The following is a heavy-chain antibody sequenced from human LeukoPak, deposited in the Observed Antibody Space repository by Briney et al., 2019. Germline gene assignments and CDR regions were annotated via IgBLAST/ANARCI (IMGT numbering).Heavy chain of an antibody. Sequence: GGSLRLSCAASGFTFSSYSMNWVRQAPGKGLEWVSYISSNSRYIYYADSVKGRFTISRDNSKNSLYLQMNSLRTEDAAVYYCARGPGGSGSYYDYWGQGTLVTVSS. J-gene: IGHJ4*02. CDR3: ARGPGGSGSYYDY. CDR1: GFTFSSYS. CDR2: ISSNSRYI. D-gene: IGHD3-10*01. V-gene: IGHV3-21*01.